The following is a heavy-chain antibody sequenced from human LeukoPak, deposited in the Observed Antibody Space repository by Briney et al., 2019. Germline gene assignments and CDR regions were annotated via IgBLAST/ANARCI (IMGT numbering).Heavy chain of an antibody. Sequence: SQTLSLTCDISGDSVFSNSATWNWIRQSPTRGLEWLGRTYYRSKWYNEYAESVKSRITINPDTSKNQFSLQVNSVIPEDTAVYYCARKEATAGKGYFDYWGQGSLVTVSS. CDR3: ARKEATAGKGYFDY. CDR2: TYYRSKWYN. CDR1: GDSVFSNSAT. J-gene: IGHJ4*02. D-gene: IGHD6-13*01. V-gene: IGHV6-1*01.